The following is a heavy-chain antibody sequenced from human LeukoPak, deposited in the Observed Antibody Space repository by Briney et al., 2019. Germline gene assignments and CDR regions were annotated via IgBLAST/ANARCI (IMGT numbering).Heavy chain of an antibody. CDR1: GYTLTELS. Sequence: GASVKVSCKVSGYTLTELSMHWVRQAPGKGLEWMGGFDPEDGETIYAQKFQGRVTMTEDTSTDTAYMELSSLRSEDTAVYYCARSITIFGVDDNYYYYYMDVWGKGTTVTVSS. J-gene: IGHJ6*03. CDR3: ARSITIFGVDDNYYYYYMDV. CDR2: FDPEDGET. V-gene: IGHV1-24*01. D-gene: IGHD3-3*01.